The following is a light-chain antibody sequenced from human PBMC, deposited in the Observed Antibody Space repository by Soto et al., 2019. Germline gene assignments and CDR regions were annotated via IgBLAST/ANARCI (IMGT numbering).Light chain of an antibody. V-gene: IGKV3-15*01. CDR3: QQYNNWWT. CDR2: GAS. CDR1: QSVSNN. Sequence: EIVMTQSPATLSVSPGERATLSCRASQSVSNNYLAWYQQKPGQAPRLLIYGASTRATGIPARFSGSGSGTEFTLTISSLQSEDLAVYYCQQYNNWWTFGQGTKVDIK. J-gene: IGKJ1*01.